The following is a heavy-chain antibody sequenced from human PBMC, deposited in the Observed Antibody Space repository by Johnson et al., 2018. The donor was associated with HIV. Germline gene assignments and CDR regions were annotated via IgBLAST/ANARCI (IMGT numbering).Heavy chain of an antibody. V-gene: IGHV3-30*14. Sequence: VQLVESGGGVVQPGRSLRLSCAASRFTFSSYAMHWVRQAPGKGLEWVAVISYDGSYKYYADSVKGRFTISRDNSKNTLYLQMNSLRAEDTAVYYCARDGESQQLPLGDAFDVWGQGTMVTVSS. J-gene: IGHJ3*01. D-gene: IGHD6-13*01. CDR2: ISYDGSYK. CDR1: RFTFSSYA. CDR3: ARDGESQQLPLGDAFDV.